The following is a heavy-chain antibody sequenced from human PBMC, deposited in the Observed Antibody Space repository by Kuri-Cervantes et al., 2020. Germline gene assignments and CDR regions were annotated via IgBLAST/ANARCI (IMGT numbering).Heavy chain of an antibody. V-gene: IGHV3-74*01. CDR2: INSDGSST. Sequence: GGSLRLSCAASGFTVSSNYMSWVRQAPGKGLVWVSRINSDGSSTSYADSVKGRFTISRDNAKNTLYLQMNSLRAEDTAVYYCAGITIFGVVTTYYYMDVWGKGTTVTVSS. CDR3: AGITIFGVVTTYYYMDV. D-gene: IGHD3-3*01. CDR1: GFTVSSNY. J-gene: IGHJ6*03.